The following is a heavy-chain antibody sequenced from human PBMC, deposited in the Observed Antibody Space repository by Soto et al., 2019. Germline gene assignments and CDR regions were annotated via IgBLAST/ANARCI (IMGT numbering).Heavy chain of an antibody. D-gene: IGHD2-15*01. CDR3: TREYWDIASCYLPDS. Sequence: ASLKVSCKVSGYTFTSFGLSWVRQAPGQGLEWMGWINPYNGDTKDTQKLQARVTMTTDTSTSTAYMELKSLRSEDTGVYFCTREYWDIASCYLPDSWAQGALLTVS. J-gene: IGHJ4*02. V-gene: IGHV1-18*01. CDR1: GYTFTSFG. CDR2: INPYNGDT.